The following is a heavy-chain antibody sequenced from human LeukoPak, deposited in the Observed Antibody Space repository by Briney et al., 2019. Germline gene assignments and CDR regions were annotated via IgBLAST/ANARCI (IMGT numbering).Heavy chain of an antibody. CDR3: ARSYSSGWYYFDY. Sequence: GGSLRLSCAASGFTFSSYSMNWVRQAPGKGREWVSSISSSTSYIYYADSVKGRFTISRDNAKNSLYLQMNSLRAEDTAVYYCARSYSSGWYYFDYWGQGTLVTVSS. V-gene: IGHV3-21*06. J-gene: IGHJ4*02. D-gene: IGHD6-19*01. CDR1: GFTFSSYS. CDR2: ISSSTSYI.